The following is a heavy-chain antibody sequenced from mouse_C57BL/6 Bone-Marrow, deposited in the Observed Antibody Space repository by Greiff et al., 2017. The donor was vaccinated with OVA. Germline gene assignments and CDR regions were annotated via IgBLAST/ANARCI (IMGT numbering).Heavy chain of an antibody. Sequence: QVQLQQPGAELVKPGASVKLSCKASGYTFTSYWMHWVKQRPGQGLEWIGMIHPNSGSTNYNEKFKSKATLTVDKSSGTAYMQLSSLTSEDSAVYYCARSRGYSYAMDYWGQGTSVTVSS. CDR1: GYTFTSYW. D-gene: IGHD2-3*01. CDR2: IHPNSGST. V-gene: IGHV1-64*01. J-gene: IGHJ4*01. CDR3: ARSRGYSYAMDY.